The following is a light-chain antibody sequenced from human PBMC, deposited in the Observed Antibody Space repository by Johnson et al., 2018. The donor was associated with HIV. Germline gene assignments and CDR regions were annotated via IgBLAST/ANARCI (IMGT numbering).Light chain of an antibody. CDR2: DNN. CDR1: SSNIGNNY. CDR3: GTWDSRLSAAYV. V-gene: IGLV1-51*01. Sequence: QSVLTQPPSVSAAPGQKITVSCSGSSSNIGNNYVSWYQQLPGTAPKLLIYDNNKRPPGIPDRFSGSKSGTSATLGITGLQTGDEADYYCGTWDSRLSAAYVFGTGTKVTVL. J-gene: IGLJ1*01.